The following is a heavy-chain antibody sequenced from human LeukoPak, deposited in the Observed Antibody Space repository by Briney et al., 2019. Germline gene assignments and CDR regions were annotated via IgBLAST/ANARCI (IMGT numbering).Heavy chain of an antibody. CDR2: IIPIFGTA. Sequence: SVKVSCKASGGTFSSYAISWVRQAPGQGLEWMGGIIPIFGTANYAQKFQGRVTITADKSTSTAYMELSSLRSEDTAVYYCARVSVYDFWSGYYSSFDYWGQGTLVTVSS. J-gene: IGHJ4*02. V-gene: IGHV1-69*06. CDR1: GGTFSSYA. CDR3: ARVSVYDFWSGYYSSFDY. D-gene: IGHD3-3*01.